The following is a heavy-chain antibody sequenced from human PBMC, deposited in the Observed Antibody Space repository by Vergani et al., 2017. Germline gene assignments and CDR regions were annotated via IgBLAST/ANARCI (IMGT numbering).Heavy chain of an antibody. D-gene: IGHD3-22*01. CDR1: GFTFSDFS. V-gene: IGHV3-21*04. CDR2: IGSSGPYI. J-gene: IGHJ4*02. Sequence: VQLVESGGGLVKPGGSLRLSCAASGFTFSDFSMSWVRQAPGKGLEWVAFIGSSGPYINYADSVKGRFIISRDNAKNSLYLQMNSLTAEDTAIYYCAGPQGTSAYYYGGFDYWGQGTLVTVSS. CDR3: AGPQGTSAYYYGGFDY.